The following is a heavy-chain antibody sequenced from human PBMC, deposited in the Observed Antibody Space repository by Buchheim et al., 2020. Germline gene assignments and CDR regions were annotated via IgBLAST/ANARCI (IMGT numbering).Heavy chain of an antibody. CDR3: ARAHKSYDFWSGPFGY. Sequence: QLQLQESGSGLVKPSQTLSLTCAVSGGSISSGGYSWSWIRQPPGKGLEWIGYIYHSGSTYYNPSLKSRVTISIDRSKNQFSLKLSSMTAADTAVYYCARAHKSYDFWSGPFGYWGQGTL. CDR2: IYHSGST. D-gene: IGHD3-3*01. CDR1: GGSISSGGYS. V-gene: IGHV4-30-2*01. J-gene: IGHJ4*02.